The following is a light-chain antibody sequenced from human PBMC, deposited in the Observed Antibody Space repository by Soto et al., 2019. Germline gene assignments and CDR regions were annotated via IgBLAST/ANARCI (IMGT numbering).Light chain of an antibody. CDR2: DVS. V-gene: IGLV2-14*01. J-gene: IGLJ2*01. CDR3: SSYTSSSTRV. Sequence: QSALTQPASVSGSPGQSITISCTGTSGDVGGYNYVSWYQQHPGKAPKLMIFDVSNRSSGVSNRFSGSKSGNTASLTISGLQAEDEADYYCSSYTSSSTRVFGGGTKVTVL. CDR1: SGDVGGYNY.